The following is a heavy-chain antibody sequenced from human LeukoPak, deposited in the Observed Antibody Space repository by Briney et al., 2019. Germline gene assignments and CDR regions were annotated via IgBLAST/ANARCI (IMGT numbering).Heavy chain of an antibody. Sequence: PGGSLRLSCAASGFIFSSYEMNWVRQAPGKGLEWVSYISSSGSTIYYADSVKGRFTISRDNAKNSLYLQMNSLRAEDTALYYCARDGPRRSGGSYDYWGQGTLVTVSS. V-gene: IGHV3-48*03. D-gene: IGHD2-15*01. CDR1: GFIFSSYE. CDR2: ISSSGSTI. CDR3: ARDGPRRSGGSYDY. J-gene: IGHJ4*02.